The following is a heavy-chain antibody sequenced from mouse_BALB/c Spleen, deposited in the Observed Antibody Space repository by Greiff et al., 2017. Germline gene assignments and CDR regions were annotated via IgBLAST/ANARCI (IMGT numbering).Heavy chain of an antibody. V-gene: IGHV14-4*02. CDR3: NAEDVDY. CDR2: IDPENGDT. CDR1: GFNIKDYY. Sequence: EVQLQQSGAELVRSGASVKLSCTASGFNIKDYYMHWVKQRPEQGLEWIGWIDPENGDTEYAPKFQGKATMTADTSSNTAYLQLSSLTSEDTAVCYCNAEDVDYWGQGTTLTVSS. J-gene: IGHJ2*01.